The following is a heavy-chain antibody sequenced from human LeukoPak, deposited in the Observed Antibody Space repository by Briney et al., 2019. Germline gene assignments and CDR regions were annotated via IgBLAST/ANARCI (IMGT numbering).Heavy chain of an antibody. V-gene: IGHV3-23*01. Sequence: GGSLRLSCAASGFTFRSYAMSWVRQAPGKGLEWVSAISGSGGSTYYADSVKGRFTISRDNSKNTLYLQMNSLRAEDTAVYYCAYHTGIAVAAFDYWGQGTLVTVSS. D-gene: IGHD6-19*01. CDR3: AYHTGIAVAAFDY. J-gene: IGHJ4*02. CDR1: GFTFRSYA. CDR2: ISGSGGST.